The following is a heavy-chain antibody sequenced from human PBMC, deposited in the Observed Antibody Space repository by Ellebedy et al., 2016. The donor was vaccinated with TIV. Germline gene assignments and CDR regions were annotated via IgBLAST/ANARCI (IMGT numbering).Heavy chain of an antibody. CDR3: ARGYSGYLFLDY. CDR2: IMSSGSTI. J-gene: IGHJ4*02. CDR1: GFTFSTSS. V-gene: IGHV3-48*04. Sequence: GGSLRLSXAASGFTFSTSSMNWVRQAPGKGLEWISYIMSSGSTIYYADSVKGRFTISRDNARNSLYLQIDSLRAEDTAVYYCARGYSGYLFLDYWGQGASVAVSS. D-gene: IGHD5-12*01.